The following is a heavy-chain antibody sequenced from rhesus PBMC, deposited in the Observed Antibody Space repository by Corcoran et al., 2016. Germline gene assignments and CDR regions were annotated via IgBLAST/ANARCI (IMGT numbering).Heavy chain of an antibody. CDR2: INPSNGNT. Sequence: QVQLVQSGAEVKKPGASVKLSCQASGYTFTRSSLTLVRQAPGQVLDWMGWINPSNGNTAYAQKFQGRVTMTRDTSTSTAYVDLSSLRSEDTAVYYCARGGSGWFDYWGQGVLVTVSS. J-gene: IGHJ4*01. D-gene: IGHD6-31*01. CDR1: GYTFTRSS. V-gene: IGHV1-200*01. CDR3: ARGGSGWFDY.